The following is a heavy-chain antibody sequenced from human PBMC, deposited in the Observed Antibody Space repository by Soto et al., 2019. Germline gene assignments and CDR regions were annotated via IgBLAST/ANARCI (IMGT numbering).Heavy chain of an antibody. CDR2: IYSGGST. V-gene: IGHV3-53*01. J-gene: IGHJ6*02. CDR1: VFTVSSNY. Sequence: GWSLSLSCASSVFTVSSNYMSWVRQAPGKGLEWVSVIYSGGSTYYADSVKGRFTISRDNSKNTLYLQMNSLSAEDTAVYYCARSKSPQPPYYYYGMDVWGQGTTVTVSS. CDR3: ARSKSPQPPYYYYGMDV. D-gene: IGHD5-18*01.